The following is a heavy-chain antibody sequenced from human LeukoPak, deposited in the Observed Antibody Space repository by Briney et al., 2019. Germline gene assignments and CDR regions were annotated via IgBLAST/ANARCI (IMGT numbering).Heavy chain of an antibody. CDR3: TTLPVFAKMGDY. J-gene: IGHJ4*02. CDR1: GFTFSNAW. Sequence: GGSLRLSCAVSGFTFSNAWMSWVRQAPGKGLEWVGRIRSKTDGGTTDYAAPVKGRFTISRDDSKNTLYLQMNTLKTEDTAVYYCTTLPVFAKMGDYWGQGTLVTVSS. D-gene: IGHD3-10*02. CDR2: IRSKTDGGTT. V-gene: IGHV3-15*01.